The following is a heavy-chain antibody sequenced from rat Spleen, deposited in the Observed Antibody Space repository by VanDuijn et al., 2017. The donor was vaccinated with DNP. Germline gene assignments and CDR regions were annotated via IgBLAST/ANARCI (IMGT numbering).Heavy chain of an antibody. Sequence: EVQLVESGGGLVQPGRSMKLSCAASGFTFSNYYMAWVRQAPTKGLEWVASISTGIGSTYYRDSVKGRFTISRDNAKSTLYLQMNSLRSEDMATYYCARPIYNNHGGFAYWGQGTLVTVSS. V-gene: IGHV5-25*01. CDR1: GFTFSNYY. CDR3: ARPIYNNHGGFAY. CDR2: ISTGIGST. J-gene: IGHJ3*01. D-gene: IGHD1-10*01.